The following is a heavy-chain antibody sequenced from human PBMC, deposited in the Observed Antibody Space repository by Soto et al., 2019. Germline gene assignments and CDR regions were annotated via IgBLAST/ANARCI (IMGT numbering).Heavy chain of an antibody. CDR1: GGSFSGYY. CDR2: INHSGST. Sequence: SATRSLTCGVYGGSFSGYYWSWIRQPPGKGLEWIGEINHSGSTNYNPSLKSRVTISVDTSKNQFSLKLSSVTAADTAVYYCAIGRNYWGQGTLGTVSS. J-gene: IGHJ4*02. CDR3: AIGRNY. V-gene: IGHV4-34*01.